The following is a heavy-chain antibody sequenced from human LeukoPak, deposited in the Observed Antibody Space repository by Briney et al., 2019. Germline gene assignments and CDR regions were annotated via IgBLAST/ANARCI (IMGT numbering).Heavy chain of an antibody. CDR3: ASGHTRYFDY. D-gene: IGHD2-2*02. CDR2: IIPIFGTA. V-gene: IGHV1-69*05. Sequence: ASVKVSCKASGGTFSSYAISWVRQAPGQGLEWMGGIIPIFGTANYAQKFQGRVTITTDEPTSTAYMELSSLRSEDTAVYYCASGHTRYFDYWGQGTLVTVSS. CDR1: GGTFSSYA. J-gene: IGHJ4*02.